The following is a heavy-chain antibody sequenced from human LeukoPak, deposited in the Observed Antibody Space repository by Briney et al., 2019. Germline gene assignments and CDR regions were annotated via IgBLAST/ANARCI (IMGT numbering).Heavy chain of an antibody. Sequence: GGSLRLSCAASGFTFSSYAMSWVRQAPGKGLEWVSAISGSGGSTYYADSVKGRFTISRDNSKNTLYLQMNSLRAEDTAVYYCAKPPMNIVVVPAAKTMGLVDVWDQGTTVTVSS. J-gene: IGHJ6*02. CDR1: GFTFSSYA. D-gene: IGHD2-2*01. V-gene: IGHV3-23*01. CDR3: AKPPMNIVVVPAAKTMGLVDV. CDR2: ISGSGGST.